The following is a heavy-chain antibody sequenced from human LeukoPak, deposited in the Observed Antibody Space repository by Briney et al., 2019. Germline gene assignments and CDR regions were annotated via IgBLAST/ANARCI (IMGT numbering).Heavy chain of an antibody. J-gene: IGHJ3*02. V-gene: IGHV4-39*01. CDR3: ARLKRAFDI. Sequence: SETLSLTCTVSGGSISSSSYYWGWIRQPPGKGLEWIGSIYYSGSTYYNPFLKSRVTISVDTSKNQFSLKLSSVTAADTAVYYCARLKRAFDIWGQGTMVTVSS. CDR2: IYYSGST. CDR1: GGSISSSSYY.